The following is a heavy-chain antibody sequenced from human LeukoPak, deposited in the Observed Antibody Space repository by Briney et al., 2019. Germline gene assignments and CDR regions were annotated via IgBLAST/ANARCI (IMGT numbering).Heavy chain of an antibody. J-gene: IGHJ6*03. CDR3: ARGIAAAGYYYYMDV. CDR1: GYTFTSYA. CDR2: INAGNGNT. D-gene: IGHD6-13*01. V-gene: IGHV1-3*03. Sequence: ASVKVSCKASGYTFTSYAMHWVRQAPGQRLEWMGWINAGNGNTKYSREFQGRVTITRDTSASTAYMELSSLRSEDMAVYYCARGIAAAGYYYYMDVWGKGTTVTVSS.